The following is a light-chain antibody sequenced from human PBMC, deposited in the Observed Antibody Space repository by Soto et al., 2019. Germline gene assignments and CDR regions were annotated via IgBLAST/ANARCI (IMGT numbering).Light chain of an antibody. V-gene: IGKV3-20*01. CDR1: QSVRNNY. CDR3: HQYDGACHT. J-gene: IGKJ2*01. CDR2: GAS. Sequence: ENVLTQSPGTLSSSPGERATLSCRASQSVRNNYLAWYQQKPGQAPRLLIFGASIRATGIPDRFSGSGSGTYFTLTISRLEHEDFAVFYCHQYDGACHTGGQGTKLEI.